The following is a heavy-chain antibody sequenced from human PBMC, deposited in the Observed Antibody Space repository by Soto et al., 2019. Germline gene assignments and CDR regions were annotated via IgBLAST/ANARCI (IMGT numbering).Heavy chain of an antibody. CDR1: GGTFSSYT. D-gene: IGHD6-19*01. Sequence: QVQLVQSGAEVKKPGSSVKVSCKASGGTFSSYTISWVRQAPGQGLEWMGRIIPILGIANYAQKFQGRVTITXXKXTXXAYMELSSLRSEDTAVYYCARDRFGAVADESKIDYWGQGTLVTVSS. CDR2: IIPILGIA. V-gene: IGHV1-69*08. J-gene: IGHJ4*02. CDR3: ARDRFGAVADESKIDY.